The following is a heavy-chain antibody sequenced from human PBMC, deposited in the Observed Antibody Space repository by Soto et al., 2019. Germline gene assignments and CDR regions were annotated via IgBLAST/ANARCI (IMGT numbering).Heavy chain of an antibody. CDR1: GGSISSSSYY. V-gene: IGHV4-39*07. J-gene: IGHJ6*02. CDR3: ARDRNVDIVDYYGMDV. CDR2: INHSGST. D-gene: IGHD5-12*01. Sequence: PSETLSLTCTVSGGSISSSSYYWGWIRQPPGKGLEWIGEINHSGSTNYNPSLKSRVTISVDTSKNQFSLKLSSVTAADTAVYYCARDRNVDIVDYYGMDVWGQGTTVTVSS.